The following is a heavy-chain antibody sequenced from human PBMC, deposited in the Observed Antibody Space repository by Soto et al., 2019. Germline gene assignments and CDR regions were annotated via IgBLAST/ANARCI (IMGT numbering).Heavy chain of an antibody. V-gene: IGHV4-59*01. Sequence: SETLSLTCTVSGGSISSYYWSWIRQPPGKGLEWIGYIYYSGSTNYNPSLKSRVTISVDTSKNQFSLKLSSVTAADTAVYYCARDGDSSSWYRWFDPWGQGTLVTVS. J-gene: IGHJ5*02. CDR1: GGSISSYY. CDR3: ARDGDSSSWYRWFDP. D-gene: IGHD6-13*01. CDR2: IYYSGST.